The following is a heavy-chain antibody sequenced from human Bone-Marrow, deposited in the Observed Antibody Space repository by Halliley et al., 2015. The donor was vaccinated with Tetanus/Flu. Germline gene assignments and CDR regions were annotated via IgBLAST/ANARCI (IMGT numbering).Heavy chain of an antibody. V-gene: IGHV3-21*01. CDR2: SSYI. J-gene: IGHJ6*02. CDR3: ARDERSSGYYYGGYYYYFGLDV. Sequence: SSYIFYADSVKGRFTISRDNSKNSLYLQMSSLRAEDTAVYYCARDERSSGYYYGGYYYYFGLDVWGQGTTVTVSS. D-gene: IGHD3-22*01.